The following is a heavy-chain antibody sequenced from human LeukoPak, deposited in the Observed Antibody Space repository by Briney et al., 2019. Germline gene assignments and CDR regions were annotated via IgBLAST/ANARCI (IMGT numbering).Heavy chain of an antibody. D-gene: IGHD4-17*01. V-gene: IGHV3-23*01. CDR1: GFTFSTYA. CDR2: ISGSGGNT. J-gene: IGHJ4*02. CDR3: AKGTMVTTYNWDH. Sequence: GGSLRLSCAASGFTFSTYAMSWVRQAPGKGLEWVSGISGSGGNTYYADSVKGRFTISRDNSKNTLHLQMNNLRAEDTAVYYCAKGTMVTTYNWDHWGQGTLVTVSS.